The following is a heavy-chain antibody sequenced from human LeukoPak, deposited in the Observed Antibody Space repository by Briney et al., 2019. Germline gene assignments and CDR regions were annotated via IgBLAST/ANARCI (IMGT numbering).Heavy chain of an antibody. CDR2: IKTDGSEK. D-gene: IGHD1-14*01. CDR1: GFTFSSYW. J-gene: IGHJ3*01. Sequence: GGSLRLSCAASGFTFSSYWMTWVRQAPGKGLDWVANIKTDGSEKVYVDSVKGRFTISKDNAKNSLYLQMNSLRAEDTAVYYCARDPYNRAYGAFDVWGQGTMVTVSS. V-gene: IGHV3-7*01. CDR3: ARDPYNRAYGAFDV.